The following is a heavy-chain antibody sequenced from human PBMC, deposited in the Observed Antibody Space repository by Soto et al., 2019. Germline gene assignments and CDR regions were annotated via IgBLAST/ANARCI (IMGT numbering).Heavy chain of an antibody. CDR3: ARPPYDRSVYYELLYFDS. V-gene: IGHV1-18*01. Sequence: ASVKVSCKASGYTFTSYGISWVRQAPGQGLEWMGWISAYNGNTNYAQKLQGRVTMTTDTSTSTAYMELRSLRSDDTAVYYCARPPYDRSVYYELLYFDSWAQGPLVPVSS. CDR1: GYTFTSYG. J-gene: IGHJ4*02. D-gene: IGHD3-22*01. CDR2: ISAYNGNT.